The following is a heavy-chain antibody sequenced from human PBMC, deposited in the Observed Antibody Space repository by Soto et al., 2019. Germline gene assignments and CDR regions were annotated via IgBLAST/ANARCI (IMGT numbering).Heavy chain of an antibody. Sequence: EVQLVQSGVEVKKSGESLKISCKASGYSFTSYWIAWVRQMSGKGLEWMGIIYPGDSDTRYSPSFQGQVTMSADKSISTAYLQWSSLKASDTAMYYCARLPLTGYSSSWLDYWGQGTLVTVSS. CDR3: ARLPLTGYSSSWLDY. J-gene: IGHJ4*02. V-gene: IGHV5-51*01. CDR2: IYPGDSDT. CDR1: GYSFTSYW. D-gene: IGHD6-13*01.